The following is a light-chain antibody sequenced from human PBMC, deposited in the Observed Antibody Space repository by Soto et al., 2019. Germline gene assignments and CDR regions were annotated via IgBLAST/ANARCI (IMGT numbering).Light chain of an antibody. J-gene: IGKJ1*01. Sequence: DIQMTQSPSSLSASVGDRVTITCRASQSIANYLNWYQQKPGKAPRLLIYLASSLQSGVPSRFSGSGSGTDFTLSISSLQPEDFATYYCQQCYTTSWTFGQGTKVEIK. CDR1: QSIANY. V-gene: IGKV1-39*01. CDR3: QQCYTTSWT. CDR2: LAS.